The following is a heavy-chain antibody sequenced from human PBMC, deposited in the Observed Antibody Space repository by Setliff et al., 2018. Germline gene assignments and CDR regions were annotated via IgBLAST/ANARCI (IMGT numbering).Heavy chain of an antibody. D-gene: IGHD2-2*01. V-gene: IGHV1-69*13. CDR3: ARDPSLYCSSTSCSPHWFDP. J-gene: IGHJ5*02. CDR2: IIPIFGTA. CDR1: GGTFSSCA. Sequence: SVKVSCKASGGTFSSCAISWVRQAPGQGLEWMGGIIPIFGTANYAQKFQGRVTITADESTSTAYMELSSLRSDDTAVYYCARDPSLYCSSTSCSPHWFDPWGQGTLVTVSS.